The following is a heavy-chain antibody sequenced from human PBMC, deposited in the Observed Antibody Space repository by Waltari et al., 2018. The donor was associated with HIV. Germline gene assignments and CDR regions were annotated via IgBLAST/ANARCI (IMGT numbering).Heavy chain of an antibody. V-gene: IGHV1-69*04. CDR3: ARGPASGVEMAHWYFDL. D-gene: IGHD5-12*01. CDR1: GGTFSSYA. Sequence: QVQLVQSGAEVKKPGSSVKVSCKASGGTFSSYAISWVRQAPGQGLEWMGRIIPSLGIANYAQKFQGRVTITADKSTSTAYMELSSLRSEDTAVYYCARGPASGVEMAHWYFDLWGRGTLVTVSS. J-gene: IGHJ2*01. CDR2: IIPSLGIA.